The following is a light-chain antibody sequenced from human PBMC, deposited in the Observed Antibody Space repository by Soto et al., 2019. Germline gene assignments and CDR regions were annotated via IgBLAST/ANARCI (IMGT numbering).Light chain of an antibody. J-gene: IGLJ1*01. CDR3: CSFAGGTKLV. CDR1: RRDIGGYDF. CDR2: EVS. Sequence: QSALIQPPSASGSPGQSVTISCTGTRRDIGGYDFVSWYQQHPGKAPKLMISEVSKRPSGVPDRFSGSKSGNTASLTISGLQTDDEADYYCCSFAGGTKLVFGTGTKVIVL. V-gene: IGLV2-8*01.